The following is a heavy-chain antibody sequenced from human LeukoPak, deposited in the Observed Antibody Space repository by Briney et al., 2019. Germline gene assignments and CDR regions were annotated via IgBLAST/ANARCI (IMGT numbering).Heavy chain of an antibody. CDR1: GFTFSSYA. D-gene: IGHD3-16*02. J-gene: IGHJ4*02. Sequence: GGSLRLSCAASGFTFSSYAMSWVRQAPGKGLGWVSAISGSGGSTYYADSVKGRFTISRDNSKNTLYLQMNSLRAEDTAVYYCAKATYYDYVWGSYPGGNFDYWGQGTLVTVSS. CDR2: ISGSGGST. V-gene: IGHV3-23*01. CDR3: AKATYYDYVWGSYPGGNFDY.